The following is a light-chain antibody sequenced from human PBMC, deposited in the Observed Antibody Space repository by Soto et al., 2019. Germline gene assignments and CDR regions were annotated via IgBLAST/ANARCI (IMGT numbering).Light chain of an antibody. CDR2: RVS. J-gene: IGKJ1*01. CDR1: QSITNN. CDR3: QQSYSTPPT. Sequence: DIQMTQSPSSLSASVRDRVTIACRASQSITNNLNWYQQKPGRAPKLLIYRVSNLQSGVPPRFSGSGSGTDFTLTISGLQPDDFATYYCQQSYSTPPTFGQGTKVE. V-gene: IGKV1-39*01.